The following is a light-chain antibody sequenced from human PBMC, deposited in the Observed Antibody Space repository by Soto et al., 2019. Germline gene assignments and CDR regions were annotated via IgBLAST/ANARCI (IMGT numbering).Light chain of an antibody. CDR2: DAS. Sequence: EIVLTQSPATLSLSPGERATLSCRASQSVSSYLAWYQQKPAQAPRLLIYDASNRATGIPPRFCGSGSGTDFTLTISSLEPEYFAVYYCQQRSNWPPYTFGQGTKLEIK. J-gene: IGKJ2*01. CDR1: QSVSSY. CDR3: QQRSNWPPYT. V-gene: IGKV3-11*01.